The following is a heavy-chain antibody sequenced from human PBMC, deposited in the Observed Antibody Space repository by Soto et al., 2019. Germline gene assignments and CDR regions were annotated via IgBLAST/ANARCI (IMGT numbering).Heavy chain of an antibody. V-gene: IGHV3-21*01. J-gene: IGHJ4*02. CDR2: ISSSSSFR. CDR1: GFTFTNHN. D-gene: IGHD2-21*01. Sequence: GGSLRLSCAASGFTFTNHNMNWVRQAPGKGLEWVSSISSSSSFRNYADSVKGRFSISRDNDKNLLYLQMDSLRAEDTAVYYCARHPPPSVLPVVATDDIWGQGTLVTVSS. CDR3: ARHPPPSVLPVVATDDI.